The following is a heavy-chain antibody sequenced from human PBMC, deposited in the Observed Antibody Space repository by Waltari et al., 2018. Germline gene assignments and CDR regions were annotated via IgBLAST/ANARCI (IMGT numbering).Heavy chain of an antibody. J-gene: IGHJ5*02. CDR3: ARETPDYSDYGIFDP. D-gene: IGHD4-17*01. CDR2: ISPIFGTA. CDR1: GGTFSSYA. V-gene: IGHV1-69*08. Sequence: QVQLVQSGAEVKKPGSSVKVSCKASGGTFSSYAISWVRQAPGQGLEWMGRISPIFGTANYAQKFQGRVTITADKSTSTAYMELSSLRSEDTAVYYCARETPDYSDYGIFDPWGQGTLVTVSS.